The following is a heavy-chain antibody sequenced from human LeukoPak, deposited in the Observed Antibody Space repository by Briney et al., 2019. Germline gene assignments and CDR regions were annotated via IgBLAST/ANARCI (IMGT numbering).Heavy chain of an antibody. V-gene: IGHV1-2*02. Sequence: GASVKVSCKTSGDSFTVYYMHWVRQAPGQGLEWMGWINPNSGGTTFAQKFQSRVTMTRETLNSTGFAETDGLRSDNAAVYYCSREDYWGQGTLVTVAS. CDR3: SREDY. J-gene: IGHJ4*02. CDR2: INPNSGGT. CDR1: GDSFTVYY.